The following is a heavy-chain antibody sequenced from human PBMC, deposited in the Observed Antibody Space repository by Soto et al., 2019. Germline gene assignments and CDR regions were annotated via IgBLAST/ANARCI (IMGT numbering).Heavy chain of an antibody. CDR1: GFTFSSYW. CDR2: IKQDGSEK. V-gene: IGHV3-7*03. D-gene: IGHD3-22*01. Sequence: GGSLRLSCAASGFTFSSYWMSWVRQAPGKGLEWVANIKQDGSEKYYVDSVKGRFTISRDNAKNSLYLQMNSLRAEDTAVYYCARVPYYYDSSGYSYWYFDLWGRGTLVTVSS. J-gene: IGHJ2*01. CDR3: ARVPYYYDSSGYSYWYFDL.